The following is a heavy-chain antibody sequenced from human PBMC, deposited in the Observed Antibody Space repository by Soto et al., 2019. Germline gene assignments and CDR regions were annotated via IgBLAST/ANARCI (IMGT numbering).Heavy chain of an antibody. J-gene: IGHJ3*02. CDR3: ARGDADSGSYYPLDAFDI. D-gene: IGHD3-10*01. CDR1: GGSISSGGYY. V-gene: IGHV4-31*03. Sequence: QVQLQESGPGLVKPSQTLSLTCTVSGGSISSGGYYWSWIRQHPGKGLEWIGYIYYSGSTYYNPSLKSRVTISVDTSKNQFSLKLSSVTAADTAVYYCARGDADSGSYYPLDAFDIWGQGTMVTVSS. CDR2: IYYSGST.